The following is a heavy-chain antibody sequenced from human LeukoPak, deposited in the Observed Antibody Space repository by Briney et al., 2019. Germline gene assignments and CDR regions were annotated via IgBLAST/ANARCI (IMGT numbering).Heavy chain of an antibody. D-gene: IGHD1-1*01. J-gene: IGHJ5*02. CDR3: ERRTGSPGGDWFDP. CDR2: IIPIFGTA. V-gene: IGHV1-69*13. Sequence: SVKVSCKASGGTFSSYAISWVRQAPGQGLEWMGGIIPIFGTANYAQKFQGRVTITADESTSTAYMELSSLRSEDTAVYYCERRTGSPGGDWFDPWGQGTLVTVSS. CDR1: GGTFSSYA.